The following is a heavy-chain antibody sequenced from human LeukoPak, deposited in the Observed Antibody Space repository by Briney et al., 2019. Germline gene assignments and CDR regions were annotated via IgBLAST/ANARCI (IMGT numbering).Heavy chain of an antibody. V-gene: IGHV1-3*01. D-gene: IGHD2-15*01. Sequence: VKVSCKASGYTFTSYDINWVRQATGQGLEWMGWINAGNGDTKYSQKFQGRVTITRDTSATTAYMELSSLRSEDTAVYYCTRGTGCTGGSCSYYGMDVWGQGTTVTVSS. CDR3: TRGTGCTGGSCSYYGMDV. J-gene: IGHJ6*02. CDR1: GYTFTSYD. CDR2: INAGNGDT.